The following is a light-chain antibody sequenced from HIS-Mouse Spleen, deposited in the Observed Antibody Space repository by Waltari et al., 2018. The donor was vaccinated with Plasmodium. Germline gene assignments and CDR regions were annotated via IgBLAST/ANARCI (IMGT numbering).Light chain of an antibody. CDR1: QSISIY. J-gene: IGKJ3*01. CDR3: HQSYSTPLFT. Sequence: DIQMTQSPSSLSASVGDRVTITCRASQSISIYLNLYQQKPGKAPKLLIYTASSLQSGVPSRFSGSGSGTDVTLTISSLQPEDFATYYCHQSYSTPLFTFGPGTKVDIK. V-gene: IGKV1-39*01. CDR2: TAS.